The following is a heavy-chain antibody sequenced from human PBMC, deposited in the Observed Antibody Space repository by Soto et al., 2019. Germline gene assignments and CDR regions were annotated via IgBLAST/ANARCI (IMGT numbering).Heavy chain of an antibody. V-gene: IGHV4-34*01. J-gene: IGHJ4*02. CDR1: GGSFSGYY. CDR2: INHSGST. Sequence: SETLSLTCAVYGGSFSGYYWSWIRQPPGKGLEWIGEINHSGSTNYNPSLKSRVTISVDTSKNQFSLKLSSVTAADTAVYYCARGGGYSLAPDYWGQGTLVTVSS. D-gene: IGHD1-26*01. CDR3: ARGGGYSLAPDY.